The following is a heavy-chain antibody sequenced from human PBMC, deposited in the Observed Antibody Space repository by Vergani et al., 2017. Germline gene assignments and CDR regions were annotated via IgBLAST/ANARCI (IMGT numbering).Heavy chain of an antibody. CDR3: ARDPHGDQVFDI. CDR2: ISSSSSYI. D-gene: IGHD4-17*01. J-gene: IGHJ3*02. CDR1: GFTFSSYS. Sequence: EVQLVESGGGLVKPGGSLRLSCAASGFTFSSYSMNWVRQAPGKGLEWVSSISSSSSYIYYADSVKGRFTISRDNAKNSLYLQMNSLRAENTAVYYCARDPHGDQVFDIWGQGTMVTVSS. V-gene: IGHV3-21*01.